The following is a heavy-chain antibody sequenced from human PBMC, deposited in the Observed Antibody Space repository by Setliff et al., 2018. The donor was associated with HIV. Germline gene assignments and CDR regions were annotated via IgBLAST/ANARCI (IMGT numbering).Heavy chain of an antibody. CDR1: GYSFTGYY. CDR2: INPDSGDT. V-gene: IGHV1-2*02. CDR3: ARASIDFWSGFYH. D-gene: IGHD3-3*01. Sequence: ASVKVSCKASGYSFTGYYMHWVRQAPGQGLEWMGWINPDSGDTNYAQKFQGRVTLTRDTSISTAYMELSSLRSDDAAVFYCARASIDFWSGFYHWGQGTLVTVPQ. J-gene: IGHJ4*02.